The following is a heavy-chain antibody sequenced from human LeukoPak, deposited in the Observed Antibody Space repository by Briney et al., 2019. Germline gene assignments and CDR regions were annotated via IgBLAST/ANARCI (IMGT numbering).Heavy chain of an antibody. J-gene: IGHJ4*02. CDR3: AKRACSSSSCSYFDN. V-gene: IGHV3-23*01. Sequence: SGGSLRLSCAASGFTFSSYAMSWVRQAPGKGLEWVSAISGGGGSTFYTDSVKGRFTISRDNSENTLYLKMNSLRAEDTAVYYCAKRACSSSSCSYFDNWGQGTLVTVSP. D-gene: IGHD2-2*01. CDR2: ISGGGGST. CDR1: GFTFSSYA.